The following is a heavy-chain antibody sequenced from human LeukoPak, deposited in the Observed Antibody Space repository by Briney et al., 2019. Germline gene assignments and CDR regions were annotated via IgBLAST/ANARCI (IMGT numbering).Heavy chain of an antibody. Sequence: GGSLRLSCAASGFTFCIAWMSWVRQAPGKGLEWVGRIKSKTDGGTTDYAAPVKGRFTMSRDDSKNPLYLQMNSLKTEDTAEYYCTTVNQQWLYFAYWGQGTLVTVSS. CDR3: TTVNQQWLYFAY. D-gene: IGHD6-19*01. CDR1: GFTFCIAW. CDR2: IKSKTDGGTT. J-gene: IGHJ4*02. V-gene: IGHV3-15*01.